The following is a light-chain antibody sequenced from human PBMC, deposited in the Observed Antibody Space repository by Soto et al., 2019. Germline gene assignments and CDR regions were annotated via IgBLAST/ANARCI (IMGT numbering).Light chain of an antibody. V-gene: IGKV4-1*01. CDR1: QSVLYSSNNKNY. CDR2: WAS. J-gene: IGKJ2*01. CDR3: QQYYSTPPYT. Sequence: DIVMTQSPDSLAVSLGERATINCKSSQSVLYSSNNKNYLAWYQQKPGQPPKLLIYWASTREPGVPDRFSGSGSGTDFTLTISSLQAEDVAVYYCQQYYSTPPYTFGQGTKLEIK.